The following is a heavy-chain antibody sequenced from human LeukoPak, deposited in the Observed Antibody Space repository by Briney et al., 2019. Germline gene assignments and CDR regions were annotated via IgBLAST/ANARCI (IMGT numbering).Heavy chain of an antibody. J-gene: IGHJ4*02. V-gene: IGHV3-23*01. CDR1: GFTLSSYA. D-gene: IGHD3-16*02. Sequence: PGGSLRLSCAASGFTLSSYAMSWVRQAPGKGLEGGSAISGSGGSTYYADSVKGRFTISRDNSKNTLYLQMSSLRAEDTAVYYCAKDLPMITFGGVIVSNYFDYWGQGTLVTVSS. CDR3: AKDLPMITFGGVIVSNYFDY. CDR2: ISGSGGST.